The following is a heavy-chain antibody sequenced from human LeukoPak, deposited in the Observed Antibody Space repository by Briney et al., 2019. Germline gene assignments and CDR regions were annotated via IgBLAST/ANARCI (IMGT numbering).Heavy chain of an antibody. V-gene: IGHV3-21*01. Sequence: GGSLRLSCAASGFTFSSYTMNWVRQAPGKGLEWISSISVSGNYIYYADSVKGRFTISRDNAKNSLYLQMNSLRDEDTALYYCARDWAYSFDYWGQGTLVTVSS. J-gene: IGHJ4*02. CDR1: GFTFSSYT. CDR3: ARDWAYSFDY. D-gene: IGHD3-16*01. CDR2: ISVSGNYI.